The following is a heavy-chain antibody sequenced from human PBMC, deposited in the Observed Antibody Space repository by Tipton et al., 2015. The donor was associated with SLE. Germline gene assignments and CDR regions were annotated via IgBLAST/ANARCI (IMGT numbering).Heavy chain of an antibody. Sequence: GSLRLSCAASGFTVSSNYMSWVRQAPGKGLEWVSVIYSGGSTYYADSVKGRFTISRDNSKNTLYLQMNSLRAEDTAVYYCARDLNGRRGAGLDDAFDIWGQGTMVTVSS. V-gene: IGHV3-53*05. CDR2: IYSGGST. J-gene: IGHJ3*02. CDR1: GFTVSSNY. D-gene: IGHD3-10*01. CDR3: ARDLNGRRGAGLDDAFDI.